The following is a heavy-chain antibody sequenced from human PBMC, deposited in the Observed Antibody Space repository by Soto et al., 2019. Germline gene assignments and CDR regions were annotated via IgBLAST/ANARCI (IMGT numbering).Heavy chain of an antibody. J-gene: IGHJ2*01. CDR1: GFTFSDSA. D-gene: IGHD2-21*01. Sequence: EVQLVESGGGLVQPGGSLKLSCAASGFTFSDSAMHWVRQASGEGLEWLGRIRSKGNNYATEYGASLKGRFTISRDDSKKTTYLQMGNLNTEDTAVYYCVRYSRTLGWFFDLWGRGTLVTVSS. CDR2: IRSKGNNYAT. CDR3: VRYSRTLGWFFDL. V-gene: IGHV3-73*02.